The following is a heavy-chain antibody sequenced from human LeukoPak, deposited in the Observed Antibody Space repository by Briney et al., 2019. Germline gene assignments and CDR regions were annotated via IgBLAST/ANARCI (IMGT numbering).Heavy chain of an antibody. CDR3: ANGHGYCSSTSCYGVFQY. D-gene: IGHD2-2*01. Sequence: GGSLRLSCAASGFTFSSYAMSWVRQAPGKGLEWVSAISGSGGSTYYADSVKGRFTISRDNSKNTLYLQMNSLRAEDTAVYYCANGHGYCSSTSCYGVFQYWGQGTLVTVSS. V-gene: IGHV3-23*01. CDR2: ISGSGGST. CDR1: GFTFSSYA. J-gene: IGHJ4*02.